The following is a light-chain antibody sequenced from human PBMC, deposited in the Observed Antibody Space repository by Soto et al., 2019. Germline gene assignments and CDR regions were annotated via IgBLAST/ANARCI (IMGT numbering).Light chain of an antibody. V-gene: IGLV1-47*01. J-gene: IGLJ2*01. CDR3: AAWDAGVSGPA. Sequence: QSVLTQPPSASGTPGQRVTISCSGSSSNIGSKYVYWYQQLPGTAPKLLMYRNNQRPSGVPDRFSGSKSDTSASLAISGLRSEDEADYYCAAWDAGVSGPAFGGGTKVTVL. CDR1: SSNIGSKY. CDR2: RNN.